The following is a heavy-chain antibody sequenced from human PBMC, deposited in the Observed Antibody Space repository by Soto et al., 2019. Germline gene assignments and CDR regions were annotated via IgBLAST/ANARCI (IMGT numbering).Heavy chain of an antibody. J-gene: IGHJ6*02. CDR2: INHSGST. D-gene: IGHD3-10*01. CDR3: ARGITVVRGAADYYYVMDV. V-gene: IGHV4-34*01. Sequence: SETLSLTCAVYGGSFSGYDCSWIRQPPWKGLEWIGEINHSGSTNYNPSLKSRVTISVDTSKNHFSLKLSSVTAADTAVYYCARGITVVRGAADYYYVMDVCGQGTTVPVSS. CDR1: GGSFSGYD.